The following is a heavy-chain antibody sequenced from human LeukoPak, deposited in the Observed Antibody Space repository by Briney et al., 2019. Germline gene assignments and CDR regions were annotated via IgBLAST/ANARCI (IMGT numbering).Heavy chain of an antibody. Sequence: PGGSLRLSCAASGFTFSSYAMSWVRQAPGKGLEWVSAISGSGGSTYYADSVKGRFTISRDNSKNTLYLQMNSLRAEDTAVYYCAKANDYYDSSGYDYWGQGTLVTVSS. CDR1: GFTFSSYA. CDR2: ISGSGGST. CDR3: AKANDYYDSSGYDY. V-gene: IGHV3-23*01. D-gene: IGHD3-22*01. J-gene: IGHJ4*02.